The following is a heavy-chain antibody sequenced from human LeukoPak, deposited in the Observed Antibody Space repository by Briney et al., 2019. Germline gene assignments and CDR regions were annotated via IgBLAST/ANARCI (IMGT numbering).Heavy chain of an antibody. CDR2: INHSGST. V-gene: IGHV4-59*01. Sequence: SETLSLNCTVSGGSISSYYWSWIRHPPGQGLEWIGEINHSGSTNYNPALKSRVTISVDTSKNQHSLKLSSVAAADSAVYYCARARTGFDLWGQGALVTVSS. J-gene: IGHJ5*02. CDR3: ARARTGFDL. CDR1: GGSISSYY. D-gene: IGHD1-1*01.